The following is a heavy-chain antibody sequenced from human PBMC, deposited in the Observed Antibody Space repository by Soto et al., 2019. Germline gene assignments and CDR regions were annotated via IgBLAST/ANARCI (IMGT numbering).Heavy chain of an antibody. CDR3: AKRLSRGYRYGLPDY. Sequence: PGGSLRLSCAASGFTFSSYGMHWVRQAPGKGLEWVAVISYDGSNKYYADSVKGRFTISRDNSKNTLYLQMNSLCAEDTALFYCAKRLSRGYRYGLPDYWGQGTLVTV. J-gene: IGHJ4*02. CDR1: GFTFSSYG. D-gene: IGHD5-18*01. V-gene: IGHV3-30*18. CDR2: ISYDGSNK.